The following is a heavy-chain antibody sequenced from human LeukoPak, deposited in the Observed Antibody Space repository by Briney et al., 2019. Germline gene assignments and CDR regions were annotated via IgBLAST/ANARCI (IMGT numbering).Heavy chain of an antibody. V-gene: IGHV3-53*01. J-gene: IGHJ4*02. CDR2: IYSGGST. Sequence: GGSLRLSCAASGFTVSSNYMSWVRQAPGKGLEWVSVIYSGGSTYYADSVKGRFTISRDNSKNSLYLQMNSLRAEDTALYYCARGQGYYVSLFDYWGQGTLVTVSS. D-gene: IGHD3-22*01. CDR1: GFTVSSNY. CDR3: ARGQGYYVSLFDY.